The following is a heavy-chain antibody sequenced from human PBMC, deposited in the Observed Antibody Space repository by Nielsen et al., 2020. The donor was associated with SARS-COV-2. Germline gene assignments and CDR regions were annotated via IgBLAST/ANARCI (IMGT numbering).Heavy chain of an antibody. D-gene: IGHD6-13*01. Sequence: GESLKISCAASGFTFSSYAMSWVRQAPGKGLEWVSAISRGGDDTFYADPVKGPLTISRDNSKNPLYLQMNGLRADDTAVYYCAKFRSWFYFDSWGQGTLVTVSS. CDR1: GFTFSSYA. J-gene: IGHJ4*02. CDR3: AKFRSWFYFDS. V-gene: IGHV3-23*01. CDR2: ISRGGDDT.